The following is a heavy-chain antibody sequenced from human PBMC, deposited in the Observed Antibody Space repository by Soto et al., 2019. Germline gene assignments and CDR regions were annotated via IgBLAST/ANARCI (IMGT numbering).Heavy chain of an antibody. CDR3: ANLGITIFGVVTPGVYYGMHX. V-gene: IGHV3-23*01. CDR1: GFTFSSYA. J-gene: IGHJ6*02. D-gene: IGHD3-3*01. Sequence: GSLKLSCAASGFTFSSYAMSWVRQAPGKGLEWVSSISCSGGSTYYAYSVKVRFTISRDNSKNTLYLQMNSLRAEDTAVYYCANLGITIFGVVTPGVYYGMHXWGQGTRVTVS. CDR2: ISCSGGST.